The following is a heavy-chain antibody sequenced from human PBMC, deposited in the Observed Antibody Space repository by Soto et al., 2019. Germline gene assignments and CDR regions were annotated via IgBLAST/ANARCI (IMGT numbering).Heavy chain of an antibody. D-gene: IGHD2-8*02. CDR3: AKEDDYWSDYYYGMDV. CDR1: GGTFSTYA. V-gene: IGHV1-69*13. CDR2: IIPIFGTA. Sequence: SVKVSCKASGGTFSTYAISWVRQSPGQGLEWMGGIIPIFGTADYARKFQGRVTITADESTSTAYMELSSLRAEDTAVYYCAKEDDYWSDYYYGMDVWGQGTTVTVSS. J-gene: IGHJ6*02.